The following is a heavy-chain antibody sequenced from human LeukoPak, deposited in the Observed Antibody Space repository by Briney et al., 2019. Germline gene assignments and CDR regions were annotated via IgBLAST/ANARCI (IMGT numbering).Heavy chain of an antibody. D-gene: IGHD3-22*01. CDR2: INPNSGAT. CDR1: GYSFIANY. J-gene: IGHJ4*02. Sequence: ASVKVSCKASGYSFIANYIHWVRQAPGQGLEWMGWINPNSGATNYAQKFQDRVIMTRGTPISTAYMDLSRLTSDDTAVYYCARGRDYYDNSGVDSWGQGTLVTVSS. V-gene: IGHV1-2*02. CDR3: ARGRDYYDNSGVDS.